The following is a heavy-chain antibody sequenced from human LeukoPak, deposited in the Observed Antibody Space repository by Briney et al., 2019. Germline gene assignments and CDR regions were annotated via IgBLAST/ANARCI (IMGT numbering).Heavy chain of an antibody. Sequence: PGGSLRLSCAASGFTFSGSAMHWVRQASGKGLEWVGRIRSKANSYATAYAASVKGRFTISRDDSKNTAYLQMNSLKTEDTAVYYCIAAQSFDYWGQGTLVTVSS. V-gene: IGHV3-73*01. CDR3: IAAQSFDY. D-gene: IGHD6-13*01. J-gene: IGHJ4*02. CDR2: IRSKANSYAT. CDR1: GFTFSGSA.